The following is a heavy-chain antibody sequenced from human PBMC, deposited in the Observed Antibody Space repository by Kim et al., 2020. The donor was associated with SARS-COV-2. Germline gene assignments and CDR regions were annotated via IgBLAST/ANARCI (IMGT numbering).Heavy chain of an antibody. CDR1: GFTFSSYG. CDR3: AKAYCSGGSCYSGYYYGMDV. CDR2: ISYDGSNK. Sequence: GGSLRLSCAASGFTFSSYGMHWVRQAPGKGLEWVAVISYDGSNKYYADSVKGQFTISRDNSKNTLYLQMNSLRAEDTAVYYCAKAYCSGGSCYSGYYYGMDVWGQGTTVTVSS. J-gene: IGHJ6*02. D-gene: IGHD2-15*01. V-gene: IGHV3-30*18.